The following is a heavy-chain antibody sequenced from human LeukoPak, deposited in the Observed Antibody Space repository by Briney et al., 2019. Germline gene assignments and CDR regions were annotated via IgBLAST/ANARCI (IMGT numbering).Heavy chain of an antibody. J-gene: IGHJ4*02. Sequence: GGSLRLSCAASGFTFNNYAMTWVRQAPGKGLEWVSDINGGSGNSYYADSVKGRFTVSRDNSKNTLYLQMNSLRDEDTAVYYCAKGQGYNYGDSIDYWGQGTLVTVSS. CDR3: AKGQGYNYGDSIDY. V-gene: IGHV3-23*01. CDR1: GFTFNNYA. CDR2: INGGSGNS. D-gene: IGHD5-18*01.